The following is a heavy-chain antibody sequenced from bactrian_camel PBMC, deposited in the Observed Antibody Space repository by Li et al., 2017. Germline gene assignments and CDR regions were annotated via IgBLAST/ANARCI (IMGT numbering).Heavy chain of an antibody. CDR2: IRDSDGGT. CDR1: GYTDDNHC. Sequence: HVQLVESGGGLVQPGGSLRLSCVASGYTDDNHCLGWFRQRPGKNREWVAIRDSDGGTRYAESVKGRFTISTDNAMDILHLQMNSLKSEDTATYYCAGEGYYADVGECAESDFAYWGQGTQVTVS. V-gene: IGHV3S60*01. D-gene: IGHD2*01. J-gene: IGHJ6*01. CDR3: AGEGYYADVGECAESDFAY.